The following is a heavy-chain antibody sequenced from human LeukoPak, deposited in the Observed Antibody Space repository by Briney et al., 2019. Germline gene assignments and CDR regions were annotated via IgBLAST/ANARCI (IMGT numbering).Heavy chain of an antibody. V-gene: IGHV3-7*04. J-gene: IGHJ4*02. CDR3: ARDRIQLWSHDY. D-gene: IGHD5-18*01. CDR1: GFTFSGYW. CDR2: IEPDGSDK. Sequence: PGGSLRLSCAASGFTFSGYWMSWVRQAPGKGLEWVANIEPDGSDKYYVDSVKGRFTISRENAKNSLYLHMNSLRAEDTAVYYCARDRIQLWSHDYWGQGTLVTVSS.